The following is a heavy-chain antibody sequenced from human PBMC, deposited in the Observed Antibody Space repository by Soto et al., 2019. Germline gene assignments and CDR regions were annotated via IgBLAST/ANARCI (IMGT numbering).Heavy chain of an antibody. CDR3: ARDGDPQSAFWSGPLGGGRFDP. CDR1: GGTFGNSA. D-gene: IGHD3-3*01. J-gene: IGHJ5*02. V-gene: IGHV1-69*12. Sequence: QVQLVQSGAEVKKPGSSVNVSCKTSGGTFGNSAVTWVRQAPGQGLEWLGGIVPMFGTANYAQKFPGRVTITAGESTITAYMELNSLKTDDTAVYYCARDGDPQSAFWSGPLGGGRFDPWGQGTLVTVSS. CDR2: IVPMFGTA.